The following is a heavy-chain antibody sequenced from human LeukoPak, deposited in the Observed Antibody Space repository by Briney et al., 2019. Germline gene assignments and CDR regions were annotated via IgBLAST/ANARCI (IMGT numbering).Heavy chain of an antibody. CDR2: IYSGGST. V-gene: IGHV3-53*01. CDR1: GFTVSAKY. J-gene: IGHJ4*02. D-gene: IGHD6-13*01. Sequence: GGSLRLSCAASGFTVSAKYMNWVRQAPGKGLEWVSVIYSGGSTYYADSVKGRSTISRDNSMNTLYLQMNSLRADDTAVYYCARDPDSSSGKYFDYWGQGTLVTVSS. CDR3: ARDPDSSSGKYFDY.